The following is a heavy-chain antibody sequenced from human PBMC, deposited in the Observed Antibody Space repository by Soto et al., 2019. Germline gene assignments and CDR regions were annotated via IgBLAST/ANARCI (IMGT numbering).Heavy chain of an antibody. CDR3: ARVTPGNNLYYFSGLDV. CDR2: ISYEGSNT. CDR1: GFTFGTYA. D-gene: IGHD1-1*01. V-gene: IGHV3-30-3*01. Sequence: QVRLVESGGGVVQPARSLRLSCVASGFTFGTYAIHWVRQAPGKGLQWVALISYEGSNTYYADSVKGRFTISRDNSKNTLYLEMNTLRPEDTAVYYCARVTPGNNLYYFSGLDVWGQGTSVIVSS. J-gene: IGHJ6*02.